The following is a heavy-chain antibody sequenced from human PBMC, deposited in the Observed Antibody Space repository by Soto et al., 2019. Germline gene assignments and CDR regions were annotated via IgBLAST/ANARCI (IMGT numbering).Heavy chain of an antibody. CDR2: IKSNLDGGTT. V-gene: IGHV3-15*07. J-gene: IGHJ4*02. CDR1: GLALRSDW. CDR3: ATARRQTNYGWSKTFEF. D-gene: IGHD3-16*01. Sequence: QLVESGGGLVEPGESLRLSCTASGLALRSDWLSWVRQVPGKGLEWLGLIKSNLDGGTTDYAAPLKGRISISRDDSRNTVYLRMDRLNNEDKGFYYCATARRQTNYGWSKTFEFWGQGTLVTVSS.